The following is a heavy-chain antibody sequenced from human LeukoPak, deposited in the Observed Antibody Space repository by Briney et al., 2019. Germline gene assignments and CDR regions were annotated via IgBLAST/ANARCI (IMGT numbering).Heavy chain of an antibody. CDR1: GGSISSGGYY. V-gene: IGHV4-31*03. J-gene: IGHJ4*02. CDR2: IYYSGST. D-gene: IGHD6-13*01. CDR3: VRSLKIAAGTV. Sequence: SQTLSLTCTVSGGSISSGGYYWSWIRQHPGKGLEWIGYIYYSGSTYYNPSLKSRVTISVDTSKNQFSLKLSSVTAADTAVYYCVRSLKIAAGTVWGQGTLVTVSS.